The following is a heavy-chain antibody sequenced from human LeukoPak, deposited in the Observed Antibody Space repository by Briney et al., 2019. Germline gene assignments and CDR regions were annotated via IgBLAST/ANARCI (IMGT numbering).Heavy chain of an antibody. CDR2: FDPEDGET. CDR3: ATGLPRGAYVVVPAAVDFDY. V-gene: IGHV1-24*01. J-gene: IGHJ4*02. D-gene: IGHD2-2*01. CDR1: GYTLTELS. Sequence: ASVKVSCKVSGYTLTELSMHWVRQAPGKGLEWMGGFDPEDGETIYAQKFQGRVTMTEDTSTDTAYMELSSLRSEDTAAYYCATGLPRGAYVVVPAAVDFDYWGQGTLVTVSS.